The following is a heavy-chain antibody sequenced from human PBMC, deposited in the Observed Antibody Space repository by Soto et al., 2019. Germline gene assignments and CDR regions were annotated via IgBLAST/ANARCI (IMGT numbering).Heavy chain of an antibody. CDR1: GFTFSKYW. Sequence: EVYLVESGGGLVQPGASLRLSCAASGFTFSKYWMNWVRQAPGKGLQWVANIKEDGTTESYSDSVKDRFTISRDNAKNLLYLQMYSLRVDDTAVYYCGRVVGYGDVVDPWGQGTLVTVSS. D-gene: IGHD4-17*01. CDR2: IKEDGTTE. J-gene: IGHJ5*02. V-gene: IGHV3-7*03. CDR3: GRVVGYGDVVDP.